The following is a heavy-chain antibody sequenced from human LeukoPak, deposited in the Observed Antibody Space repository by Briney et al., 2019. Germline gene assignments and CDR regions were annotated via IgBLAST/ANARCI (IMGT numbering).Heavy chain of an antibody. J-gene: IGHJ6*03. CDR3: ARELTPYYYMDV. CDR1: GFAFSDYY. CDR2: ISSSGTTI. V-gene: IGHV3-11*01. Sequence: GGSLRLSCAASGFAFSDYYLNWIRQAPGKGLEWVSYISSSGTTIYYADSVKGRFTISRDNAKNSLYLQMNSLRAEDTAVYYCARELTPYYYMDVWGKGTTVTIS. D-gene: IGHD2-15*01.